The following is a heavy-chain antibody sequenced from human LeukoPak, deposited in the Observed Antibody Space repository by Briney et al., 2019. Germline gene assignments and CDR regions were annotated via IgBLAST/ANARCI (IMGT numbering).Heavy chain of an antibody. CDR3: ARDTTAAFDI. V-gene: IGHV3-66*01. CDR1: GFTFSSYG. CDR2: IYSGGST. D-gene: IGHD2/OR15-2a*01. J-gene: IGHJ3*02. Sequence: GGSLRLSCAASGFTFSSYGMHWVRQAPGKGLEWVSVIYSGGSTYYADSVKGRFTISRDNSENTLYLQMNSLRAEDTAVYYCARDTTAAFDIWGQGTMVTVSS.